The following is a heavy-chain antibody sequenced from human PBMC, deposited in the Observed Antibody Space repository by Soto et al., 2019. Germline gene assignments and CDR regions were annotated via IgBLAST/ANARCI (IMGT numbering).Heavy chain of an antibody. J-gene: IGHJ4*02. Sequence: SETLSLTCTVSGSSISPYYWSWIRQPPGKGLQWIGYIYYTGSTKYNPSLKSRVTLSLGTSRNQLSLKLSSVTAADTAVYYCTRLGGYCGDYPNFNEWGTGTLVAASS. D-gene: IGHD4-17*01. V-gene: IGHV4-59*01. CDR2: IYYTGST. CDR3: TRLGGYCGDYPNFNE. CDR1: GSSISPYY.